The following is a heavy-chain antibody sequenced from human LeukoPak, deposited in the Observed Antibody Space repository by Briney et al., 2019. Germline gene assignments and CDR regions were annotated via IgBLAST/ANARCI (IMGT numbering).Heavy chain of an antibody. Sequence: SETLSLTCTVSGGSISSYYWSWIRQPPGKGLEWIGEINHSGSTNYNPSLKSRVTISVDTSKNQFSLKLSSVTAADTAVYYCARALGYCSGGSCYSDYWGQGTLVTVSS. J-gene: IGHJ4*02. CDR3: ARALGYCSGGSCYSDY. CDR1: GGSISSYY. V-gene: IGHV4-34*01. D-gene: IGHD2-15*01. CDR2: INHSGST.